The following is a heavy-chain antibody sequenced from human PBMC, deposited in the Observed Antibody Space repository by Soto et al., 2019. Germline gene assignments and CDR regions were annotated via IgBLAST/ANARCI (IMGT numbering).Heavy chain of an antibody. Sequence: QVQLVQSGAEVKKPGASVRVSCKASGYTFTTYDIHWVRQAPGLGLEWMGIITPGGGITRYAQKLKGRITMTRDTSTSTVYMELSSRRSEDTAMYYCAKVLSELVPRYFDTWGQGTLVTVSS. CDR1: GYTFTTYD. D-gene: IGHD6-13*01. V-gene: IGHV1-46*01. CDR3: AKVLSELVPRYFDT. J-gene: IGHJ4*02. CDR2: ITPGGGIT.